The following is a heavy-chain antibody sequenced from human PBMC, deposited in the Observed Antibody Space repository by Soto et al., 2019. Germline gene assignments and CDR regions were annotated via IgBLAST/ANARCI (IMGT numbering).Heavy chain of an antibody. CDR1: GFTVSSNY. V-gene: IGHV3-53*01. Sequence: EVQLVESGGGLIQPGGSLRLSCAASGFTVSSNYMSWVRQAPGKGLEWVSVIYSGGSTYYADSVKGRFTISRDNSKNTLYLQMNSLRAEDTAVYYCAREIPYYDILTGSDPFGGVWRIFDPWGQITLVTVSS. D-gene: IGHD3-9*01. CDR3: AREIPYYDILTGSDPFGGVWRIFDP. J-gene: IGHJ5*02. CDR2: IYSGGST.